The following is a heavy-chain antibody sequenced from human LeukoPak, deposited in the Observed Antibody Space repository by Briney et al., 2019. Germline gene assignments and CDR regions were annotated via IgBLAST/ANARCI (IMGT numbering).Heavy chain of an antibody. Sequence: SETLSLTCTVSGGSISSSSYYWGWIRQPPGKGLEWIGSIYYSGSTYYNPSLKSRVTISVDTSKNQFSLKLSSVTAADTAVYYCARRITIFGVVTYNWFDPWGQGTLVTVSS. CDR3: ARRITIFGVVTYNWFDP. CDR2: IYYSGST. CDR1: GGSISSSSYY. D-gene: IGHD3-3*01. J-gene: IGHJ5*02. V-gene: IGHV4-39*01.